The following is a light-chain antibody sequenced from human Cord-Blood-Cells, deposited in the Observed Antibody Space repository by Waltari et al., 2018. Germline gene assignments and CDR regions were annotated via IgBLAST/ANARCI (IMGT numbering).Light chain of an antibody. CDR2: DVS. V-gene: IGLV2-14*01. CDR1: SRDVGGYNY. CDR3: SSYTSSSTLV. Sequence: QSALTQPASVSGSPGQSITIPCTGTSRDVGGYNYVSWYQQHPVKAPKLMIYDVSKRPSGVSDRFSGSKSGNTASLTISGLQAEDEADYYCSSYTSSSTLVFGGGTKLTVL. J-gene: IGLJ3*02.